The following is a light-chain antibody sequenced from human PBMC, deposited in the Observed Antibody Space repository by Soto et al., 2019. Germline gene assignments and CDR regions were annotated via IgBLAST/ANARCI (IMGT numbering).Light chain of an antibody. CDR2: EVT. J-gene: IGLJ2*01. CDR1: SVGVYDY. Sequence: QSALTQPASVSGSPGQSITISCTGASVGVYDYVSWYQQHPGKAPKLMIYEVTSRPSGISYRFSGFKSGNTASLTISGLQAEDEADYYCASFTRANPLVVFGGGTKVTVL. V-gene: IGLV2-14*01. CDR3: ASFTRANPLVV.